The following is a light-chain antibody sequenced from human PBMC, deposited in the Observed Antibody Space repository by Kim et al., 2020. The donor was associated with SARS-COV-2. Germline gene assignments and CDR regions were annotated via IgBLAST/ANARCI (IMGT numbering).Light chain of an antibody. CDR3: QQFENLPLT. CDR2: DAS. Sequence: ASVGDRVTITCHASQDINYYLNWYQQRPGKAPTLLIYDASKVEAGVPSRFSGSGSETDFRLIIDSLQPEDFATYYCQQFENLPLTFGGGTKVDIK. CDR1: QDINYY. V-gene: IGKV1-33*01. J-gene: IGKJ4*01.